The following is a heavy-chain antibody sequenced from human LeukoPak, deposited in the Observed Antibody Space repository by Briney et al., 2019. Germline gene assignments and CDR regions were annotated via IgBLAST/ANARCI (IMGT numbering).Heavy chain of an antibody. J-gene: IGHJ4*02. D-gene: IGHD3-3*01. CDR2: IYYSGST. CDR1: GGSISSGGYY. V-gene: IGHV4-31*03. CDR3: ARERSGYPYYFDY. Sequence: SETLSLTCTVSGGSISSGGYYWSWIRQHPGKGLEWIGYIYYSGSTYYNPSLKSRVTISVDTSKDQFSLKLSSVTAADTAVYYCARERSGYPYYFDYWGQGALVTVSS.